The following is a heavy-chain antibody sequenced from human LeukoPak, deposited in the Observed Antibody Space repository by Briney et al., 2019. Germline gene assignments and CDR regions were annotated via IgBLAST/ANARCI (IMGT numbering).Heavy chain of an antibody. D-gene: IGHD5-12*01. CDR2: IYYSGGT. CDR3: AREIHSGYDLSKCYFDY. V-gene: IGHV4-31*03. CDR1: GGSISSGGYY. Sequence: SETLSLTCTVSGGSISSGGYYWSWIRQHPGKGLEWIGYIYYSGGTYYNPSLKSRVTISVDTSKNQFSLKLSFVTAADTAVYYCAREIHSGYDLSKCYFDYWGQGTLVTVSS. J-gene: IGHJ4*02.